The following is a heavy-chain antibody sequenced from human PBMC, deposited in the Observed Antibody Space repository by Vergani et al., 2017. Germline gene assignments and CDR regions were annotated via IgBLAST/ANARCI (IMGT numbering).Heavy chain of an antibody. D-gene: IGHD3-10*01. Sequence: QVQLVESGGGVVQPGRSLRLSCAASGFTFSSYGMHWVRQAPGKGLEWVAGIWYDGSNKDQADSVEGRVTISRDNSKNTLYLQMNSLRAEDTAVYYCARDSNVLLWFGELGPSYDYWGQGTLVTVSS. J-gene: IGHJ4*02. CDR1: GFTFSSYG. CDR2: IWYDGSNK. V-gene: IGHV3-33*01. CDR3: ARDSNVLLWFGELGPSYDY.